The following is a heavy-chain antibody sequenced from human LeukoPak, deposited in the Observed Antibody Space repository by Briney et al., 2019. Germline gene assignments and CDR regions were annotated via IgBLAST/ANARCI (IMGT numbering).Heavy chain of an antibody. CDR3: ARVGRWLQFDAFDI. CDR2: ISSSSSYI. D-gene: IGHD5-24*01. CDR1: GFTFSSYS. V-gene: IGHV3-21*01. Sequence: GGSLRLSCAASGFTFSSYSMNWVRQAPGKGLEWVSSISSSSSYIYYADSVKGRFTISRDNAKNSLYLQMNSLRAEDTAVYYCARVGRWLQFDAFDIWGQGTMVTVSS. J-gene: IGHJ3*02.